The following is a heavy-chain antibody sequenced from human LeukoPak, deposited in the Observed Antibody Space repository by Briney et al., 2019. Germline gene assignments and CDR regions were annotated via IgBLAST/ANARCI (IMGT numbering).Heavy chain of an antibody. D-gene: IGHD2-15*01. Sequence: AGSLRLSCAASGFTFSSYDLSWVRQAPGKGLEWVSDINGSGGSTYYADYVKGPITISRDNYKNTLYLHMNSLRAEDTAVYYCAKLAGANDAFDIWGQGTMVTVSS. CDR3: AKLAGANDAFDI. J-gene: IGHJ3*02. CDR1: GFTFSSYD. V-gene: IGHV3-23*01. CDR2: INGSGGST.